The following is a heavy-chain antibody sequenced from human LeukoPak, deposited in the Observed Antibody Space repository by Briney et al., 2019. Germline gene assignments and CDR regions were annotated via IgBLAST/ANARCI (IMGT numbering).Heavy chain of an antibody. D-gene: IGHD6-13*01. V-gene: IGHV4-59*01. Sequence: SETLSLTCTVSGGSISSYYWNWIRQPPGKGLEWIGYINYSGSTNYNPSLKSRVTISVDTSKNQFSLKLSSVTAADTAVYYCATVSDSSSWNYYYYMDVWGKGTTVTISS. CDR2: INYSGST. CDR1: GGSISSYY. CDR3: ATVSDSSSWNYYYYMDV. J-gene: IGHJ6*03.